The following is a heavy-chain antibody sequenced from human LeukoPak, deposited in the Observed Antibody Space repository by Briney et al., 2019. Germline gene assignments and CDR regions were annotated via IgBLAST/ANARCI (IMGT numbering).Heavy chain of an antibody. CDR3: GRETDFGVVTN. V-gene: IGHV6-1*01. Sequence: SQTPSLTCAISGDSVSSNGASWNWIRQSPSRGLEWLGRTYYRSQQWHSDYAPSVKGRITLNPDTSKNQFSLQLNSLTPEDTAVYYCGRETDFGVVTNWGQGTLVTVSS. CDR2: TYYRSQQWHS. J-gene: IGHJ4*02. CDR1: GDSVSSNGAS. D-gene: IGHD3-3*01.